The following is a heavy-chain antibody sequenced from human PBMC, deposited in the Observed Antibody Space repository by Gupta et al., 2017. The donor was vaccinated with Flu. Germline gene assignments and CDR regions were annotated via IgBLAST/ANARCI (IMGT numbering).Heavy chain of an antibody. J-gene: IGHJ4*02. D-gene: IGHD5-12*01. CDR3: ARMATMRWDY. Sequence: QLQLQESGPGLVKPSETMSLTCTVSGGSISSSSYYWGWIRQPPGKGLEWIGSIYYSGSTYYNPSLKSRVTISVDTSKNQFSLKLSSVTAADTAVYYCARMATMRWDYWGQGTLVTVSS. V-gene: IGHV4-39*01. CDR2: IYYSGST. CDR1: GGSISSSSYY.